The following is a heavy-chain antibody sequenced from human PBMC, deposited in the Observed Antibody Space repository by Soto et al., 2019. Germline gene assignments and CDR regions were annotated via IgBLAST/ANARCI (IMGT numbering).Heavy chain of an antibody. CDR3: ARGPMSCTSSSCPYFFDH. D-gene: IGHD2-2*01. CDR2: MNPNSGNT. V-gene: IGHV1-8*01. CDR1: GDTFINYD. Sequence: QVQLVQSGAEVKKPGASMKVSCKASGDTFINYDINWVRQATGQGLEWIGWMNPNSGNTGYAQKFQGRVTMTRNTSMSAASMELSSLRSEDTAVYYCARGPMSCTSSSCPYFFDHWAQGTLVTVSS. J-gene: IGHJ4*02.